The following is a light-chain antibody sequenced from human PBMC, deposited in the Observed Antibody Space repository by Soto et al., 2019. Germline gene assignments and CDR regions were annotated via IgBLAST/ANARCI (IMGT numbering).Light chain of an antibody. CDR3: HQRGDWPLT. J-gene: IGKJ4*01. CDR2: DAS. CDR1: QSVTNS. V-gene: IGKV3-11*01. Sequence: ITLTQSPGTLSLSPGERATLSCRASQSVTNSLAWFQQKPGQAPRLLIYDASKRPSGVPARFSGSGSGTDFTLTISSLDPEDFAVYYCHQRGDWPLTFGGGTTVEI.